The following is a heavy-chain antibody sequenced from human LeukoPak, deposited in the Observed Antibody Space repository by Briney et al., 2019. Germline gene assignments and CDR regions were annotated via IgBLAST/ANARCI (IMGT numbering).Heavy chain of an antibody. J-gene: IGHJ3*02. CDR1: GGSFSGYY. CDR3: RMITFGGVIVYDAFDI. Sequence: SETLSLTCAVYGGSFSGYYWSWIRQPPGKGLEWIGEINHSGSTNYNPSLKSRVTISVDTSKNQFSLKLSSVTAADTAVYYCRMITFGGVIVYDAFDIWGQGTMVTVSS. V-gene: IGHV4-34*01. D-gene: IGHD3-16*02. CDR2: INHSGST.